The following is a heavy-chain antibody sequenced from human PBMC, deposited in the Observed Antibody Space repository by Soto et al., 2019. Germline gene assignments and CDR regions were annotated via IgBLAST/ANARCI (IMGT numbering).Heavy chain of an antibody. V-gene: IGHV4-30-4*01. Sequence: QVQLQESGPGLVKPSQTLSLTCTVSGGSITTDDYFWSWILQSPERGLEWIGFIFHSGNTFNNPSLSGRASLSVDTSKNEFSLNLTSVTAADTAVYYCVREGTKISPQGYITAAGRFDHWGQGALVTVSS. CDR1: GGSITTDDYF. J-gene: IGHJ4*02. D-gene: IGHD6-25*01. CDR3: VREGTKISPQGYITAAGRFDH. CDR2: IFHSGNT.